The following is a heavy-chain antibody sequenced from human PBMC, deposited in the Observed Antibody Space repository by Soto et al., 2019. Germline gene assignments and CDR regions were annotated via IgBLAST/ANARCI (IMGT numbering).Heavy chain of an antibody. V-gene: IGHV3-23*01. Sequence: GGSLRLSCAASGFTFSSYAMSWVRQAPGKGLEWVSAISGSGGSTYYADSVKGRFTISRDNSKNTLYLQMNSLRAEDTAVYYCAKGPDLNVEVTGLGYFQHWGQGTLVTVSS. D-gene: IGHD2-21*02. J-gene: IGHJ1*01. CDR3: AKGPDLNVEVTGLGYFQH. CDR2: ISGSGGST. CDR1: GFTFSSYA.